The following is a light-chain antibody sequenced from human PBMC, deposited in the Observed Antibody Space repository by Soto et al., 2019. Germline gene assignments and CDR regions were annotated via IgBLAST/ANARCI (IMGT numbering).Light chain of an antibody. CDR1: QSVSNNY. CDR3: QQHGSSPIT. J-gene: IGKJ5*01. V-gene: IGKV3-20*01. CDR2: GAS. Sequence: EIVLTQSPGTLSLSPGERATLSWRASQSVSNNYLAWYQQKPGQAPRLLIYGASSRATGIPDRFSGSGSGTDFTLTISRLEPEDFAVYYCQQHGSSPITFGQGTRLEI.